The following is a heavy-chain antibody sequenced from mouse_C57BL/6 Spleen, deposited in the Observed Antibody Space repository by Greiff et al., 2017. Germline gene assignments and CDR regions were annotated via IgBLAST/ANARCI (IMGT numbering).Heavy chain of an antibody. CDR2: ISYDGSN. Sequence: EVQLVESGPGLVKPSQSLSLTCSVTGYSITSGYYWNWIRQFPGNKLEWMGYISYDGSNNYNPSLKNRISITRDTSKNQFFLKLNSVTTEDTATYYCARDQDGYYYYGGQGTTLTVSS. J-gene: IGHJ2*01. D-gene: IGHD2-3*01. CDR1: GYSITSGYY. CDR3: ARDQDGYYYY. V-gene: IGHV3-6*01.